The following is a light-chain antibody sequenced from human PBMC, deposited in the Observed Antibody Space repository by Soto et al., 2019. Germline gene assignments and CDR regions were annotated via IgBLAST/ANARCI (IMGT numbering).Light chain of an antibody. CDR2: GNR. J-gene: IGLJ2*01. CDR3: GSYTSSSTVV. V-gene: IGLV1-40*01. CDR1: NSNLGAGYD. Sequence: QSVLTQPPSVSGAPGQRVTISCTGNNSNLGAGYDVHWYQQLPGAAPKLVIFGNRNRPSGVPERFSGSKSGTSASLAITGLQAEDEADYYCGSYTSSSTVVFGGGTQLTVL.